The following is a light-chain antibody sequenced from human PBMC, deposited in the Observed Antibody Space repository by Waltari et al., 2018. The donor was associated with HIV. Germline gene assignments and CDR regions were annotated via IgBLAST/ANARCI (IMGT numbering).Light chain of an antibody. J-gene: IGLJ1*01. CDR2: NTT. Sequence: QTVVTQEPSLSVTLTCGLKSGSVSSLHYPSWYRPTPAQTPRTLISNTTAGSAGVPDLFACSIVGTKAALTITGAQADDESDYYCVLCFGGGMSYVFGTGTRVTVL. CDR3: VLCFGGGMSYV. CDR1: SGSVSSLHY. V-gene: IGLV8-61*01.